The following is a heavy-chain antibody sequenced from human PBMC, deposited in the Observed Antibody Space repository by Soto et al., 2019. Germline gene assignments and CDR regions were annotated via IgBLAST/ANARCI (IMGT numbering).Heavy chain of an antibody. Sequence: PGGSLRLSCAASGFTVSSNYMSWVRQAPGKGLEWVSVIYSGGNTYYADSVKGRFTISRDSSKNTVSLQMNSLRAEDTAVYYCATYLWGRYRYTFDFWGQGTLVTVSS. CDR3: ATYLWGRYRYTFDF. D-gene: IGHD3-16*02. CDR1: GFTVSSNY. V-gene: IGHV3-53*01. J-gene: IGHJ4*02. CDR2: IYSGGNT.